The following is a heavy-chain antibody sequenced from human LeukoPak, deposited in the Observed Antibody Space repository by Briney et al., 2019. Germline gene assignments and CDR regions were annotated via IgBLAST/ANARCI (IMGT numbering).Heavy chain of an antibody. CDR2: IFSSGTT. Sequence: PSETLSLTCSVSGGSISSYYWSWIRQPPGKGLEWIAYIFSSGTTNYNPSLKSRVTISVDTSKNQFSLKLSSVPATDTAVYYCARHFGDAYRRSFDFWGQGSPVTVSS. CDR3: ARHFGDAYRRSFDF. CDR1: GGSISSYY. D-gene: IGHD5-24*01. V-gene: IGHV4-59*08. J-gene: IGHJ4*02.